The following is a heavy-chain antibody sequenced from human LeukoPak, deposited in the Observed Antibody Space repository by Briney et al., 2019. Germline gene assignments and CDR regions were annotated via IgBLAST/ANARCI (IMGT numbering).Heavy chain of an antibody. CDR1: GFTFSSYW. Sequence: GGSLRLSCAASGFTFSSYWMTWVRQAPGKGLEWVASLGEDGGEKHYVGSVKGRFTISRDNGKNSLYLQMNSLRAEDTAVYYCARDRDRFFDYWGQGTLLTVSS. D-gene: IGHD3-10*01. CDR3: ARDRDRFFDY. J-gene: IGHJ4*02. CDR2: LGEDGGEK. V-gene: IGHV3-7*04.